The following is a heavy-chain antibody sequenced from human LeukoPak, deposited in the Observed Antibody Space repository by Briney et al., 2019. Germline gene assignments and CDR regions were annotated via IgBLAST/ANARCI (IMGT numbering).Heavy chain of an antibody. CDR3: ARVTMVANYYYYYMDV. CDR2: MNPNSGNT. CDR1: GYTFTGYY. Sequence: AASVKVSCKASGYTFTGYYMHWVRQAPGQGLEWMGWMNPNSGNTGYAQKFQGRVTMTRNTSISTAYMELSSLRSEDTAVYYCARVTMVANYYYYYMDVWGKGTTVTVSS. D-gene: IGHD3-10*01. V-gene: IGHV1-8*02. J-gene: IGHJ6*03.